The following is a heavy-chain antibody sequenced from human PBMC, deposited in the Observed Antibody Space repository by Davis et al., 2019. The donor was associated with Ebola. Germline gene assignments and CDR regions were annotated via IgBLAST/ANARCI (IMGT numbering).Heavy chain of an antibody. D-gene: IGHD3-10*01. V-gene: IGHV1-46*01. CDR2: INPSIGNT. J-gene: IGHJ4*02. CDR1: GYTFTDFL. Sequence: ASVKVFCKASGYTFTDFLMHWVRQAPGQGLEWMGLINPSIGNTSLAQKFQGRVTLTRDTSTSTVHMDLNSLKSEDTAIYYCASGEFVDFWGQGTLVTVSS. CDR3: ASGEFVDF.